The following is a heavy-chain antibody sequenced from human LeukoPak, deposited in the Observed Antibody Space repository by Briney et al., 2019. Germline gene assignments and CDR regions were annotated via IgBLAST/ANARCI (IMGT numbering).Heavy chain of an antibody. CDR3: AKSSYYDSSGYYREYYFDY. CDR1: GGSISSSSYY. V-gene: IGHV3-23*01. CDR2: ITGGGGST. J-gene: IGHJ4*02. Sequence: ETLSLTCTVSGGSISSSSYYWGWIRQPPGKGLEWVSSITGGGGSTYYADSVKGRFTISRDNSKNTLYLQMNSLRAEDTAVYYCAKSSYYDSSGYYREYYFDYWGQGTLVTVSS. D-gene: IGHD3-22*01.